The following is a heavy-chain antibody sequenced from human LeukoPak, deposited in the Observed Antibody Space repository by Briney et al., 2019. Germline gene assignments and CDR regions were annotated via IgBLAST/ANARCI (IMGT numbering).Heavy chain of an antibody. V-gene: IGHV3-33*01. CDR2: IWNDRSKK. Sequence: GGSLRLACAVSGFPFSSYGMHWVRQAPGKGLEWLTIIWNDRSKKYYADSVKGRFTIPRDNSKSTLFLQMDSLRVEDTAVYFCARAGGRTVLDAFDIWGQGTMVIVSS. CDR3: ARAGGRTVLDAFDI. J-gene: IGHJ3*02. D-gene: IGHD4-17*01. CDR1: GFPFSSYG.